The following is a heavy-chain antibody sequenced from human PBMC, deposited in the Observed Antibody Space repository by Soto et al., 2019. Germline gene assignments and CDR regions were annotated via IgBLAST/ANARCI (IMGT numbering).Heavy chain of an antibody. CDR2: IFYSDNT. Sequence: SETLSLTCTVSGGSISTYYWSWVRQSPGKGLEWIGYIFYSDNTNYNPSLKSRVTISVDTSKNQSSLKLTSVTAADTAVYFCARGGETYYDFWSGFSPIDYWGQGALVTVSS. V-gene: IGHV4-59*01. CDR1: GGSISTYY. CDR3: ARGGETYYDFWSGFSPIDY. J-gene: IGHJ4*02. D-gene: IGHD3-3*01.